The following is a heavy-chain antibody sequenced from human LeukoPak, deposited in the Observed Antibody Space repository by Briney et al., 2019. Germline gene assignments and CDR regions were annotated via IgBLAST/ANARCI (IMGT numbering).Heavy chain of an antibody. Sequence: PGGSLRLSCAASGFTFDDYAMHWVQQAPGKGLECVSGISRNSDTIGYADSVKGRFTISKDNAKNSLCLQMSSLRAEDTALYYCAKAPPPGSYYYGLDVWGQGTTVTVSS. CDR3: AKAPPPGSYYYGLDV. V-gene: IGHV3-9*01. CDR1: GFTFDDYA. J-gene: IGHJ6*02. CDR2: ISRNSDTI.